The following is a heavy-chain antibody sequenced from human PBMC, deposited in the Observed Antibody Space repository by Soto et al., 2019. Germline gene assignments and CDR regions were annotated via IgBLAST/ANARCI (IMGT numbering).Heavy chain of an antibody. V-gene: IGHV3-9*01. Sequence: GVSLRLSCAASGFTFNEYSMHWVRQAPGKGLEWVSGISWNSGSIGYTDSVKGRFTISRDNAKNSLYLEMNSLRPEDTALYYCAKDIRSSTDYYGMDVWGQGTTVTVSS. J-gene: IGHJ6*02. CDR3: AKDIRSSTDYYGMDV. CDR2: ISWNSGSI. D-gene: IGHD3-10*01. CDR1: GFTFNEYS.